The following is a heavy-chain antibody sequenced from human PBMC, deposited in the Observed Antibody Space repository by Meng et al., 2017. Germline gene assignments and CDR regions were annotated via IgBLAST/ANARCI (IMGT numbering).Heavy chain of an antibody. D-gene: IGHD6-19*01. V-gene: IGHV4-39*07. CDR2: IYYSGST. CDR1: GGSISSSSYY. J-gene: IGHJ5*02. Sequence: QVRLPASGPGRVKPSETLSLTCPVSGGSISSSSYYWGWIRQPPGKGLEWIGSIYYSGSTYYNPSLKSRVTISVDTSKNQFSLKLSSVTAADTAVYYCASLRIAVAGINWFDPWGQGTLVTVSS. CDR3: ASLRIAVAGINWFDP.